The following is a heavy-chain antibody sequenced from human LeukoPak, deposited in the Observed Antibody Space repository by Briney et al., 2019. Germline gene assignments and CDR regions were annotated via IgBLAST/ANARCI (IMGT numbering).Heavy chain of an antibody. CDR1: GFTFNSDA. D-gene: IGHD1-1*01. J-gene: IGHJ6*03. CDR3: AGSYNNYYYYYMDV. Sequence: GGSLRLSCAASGFTFNSDAMTWVRQAPEKGLEWVSGISGSGGSTYYADSVKGRFTISRDNAKNTLYLQMNGLRAEDTAVYYCAGSYNNYYYYYMDVWGKGTTVTVSS. CDR2: ISGSGGST. V-gene: IGHV3-23*01.